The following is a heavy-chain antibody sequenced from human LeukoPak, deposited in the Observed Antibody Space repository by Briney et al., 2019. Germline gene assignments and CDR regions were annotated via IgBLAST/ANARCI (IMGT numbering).Heavy chain of an antibody. CDR3: AKDLVSSGYFDY. D-gene: IGHD3-22*01. J-gene: IGHJ4*02. Sequence: PGGSLRLSCVASRFTFSHYDMYWVRHAPGKGLQWVALISGDGSEKYADSVKGRFTISRDNSKNTLYLQMNSLRAEDTAVYYCAKDLVSSGYFDYWGQGTLVTVSS. V-gene: IGHV3-30-3*02. CDR2: ISGDGSEK. CDR1: RFTFSHYD.